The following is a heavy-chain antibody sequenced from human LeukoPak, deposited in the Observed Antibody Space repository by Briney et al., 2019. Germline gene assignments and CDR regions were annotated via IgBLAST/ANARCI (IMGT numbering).Heavy chain of an antibody. CDR2: ISSGATYT. CDR3: AKGYQTYYDFRGY. D-gene: IGHD3-3*01. J-gene: IGHJ4*02. CDR1: GFTFSSYA. V-gene: IGHV3-23*01. Sequence: GGSLRLSCAASGFTFSSYAMSWVRQAPGKGLEWVSSISSGATYTYYADSVKGRFTISRDNSKNTLYLQMNSLRVDDTAVYYCAKGYQTYYDFRGYWGQGTLVTVSS.